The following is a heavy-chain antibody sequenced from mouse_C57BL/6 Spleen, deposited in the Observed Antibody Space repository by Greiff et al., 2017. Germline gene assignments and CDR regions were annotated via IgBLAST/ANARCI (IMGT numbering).Heavy chain of an antibody. V-gene: IGHV1-55*01. CDR3: ARRGYYDYPRAMDY. CDR1: GYTFTSYW. CDR2: IYPGSGST. Sequence: QVQLKQPGAELVKPGASVKMSCKASGYTFTSYWITWVKQRPGQGLEWIGDIYPGSGSTNYNEKFKSKATLTVDTSSSTAYMQLSSLTSEDSAVYYCARRGYYDYPRAMDYWGQGTSVTVSS. J-gene: IGHJ4*01. D-gene: IGHD2-4*01.